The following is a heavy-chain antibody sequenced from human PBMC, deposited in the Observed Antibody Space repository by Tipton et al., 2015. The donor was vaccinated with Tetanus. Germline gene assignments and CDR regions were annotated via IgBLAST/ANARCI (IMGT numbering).Heavy chain of an antibody. J-gene: IGHJ3*01. V-gene: IGHV4-34*01. Sequence: TLSLTCAVSGGSFSGFYWSWIRQPPGKGLEWIGEINHRGGTSYNPSLKSRVTISVDTSKNQFSLNMSSVTAADAAVYYCARPSTTVTPRAFDVWGQGTMVTVSS. CDR2: INHRGGT. CDR1: GGSFSGFY. D-gene: IGHD4-17*01. CDR3: ARPSTTVTPRAFDV.